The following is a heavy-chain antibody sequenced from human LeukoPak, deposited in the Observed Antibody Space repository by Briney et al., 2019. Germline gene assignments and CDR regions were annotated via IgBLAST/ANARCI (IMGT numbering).Heavy chain of an antibody. J-gene: IGHJ6*03. CDR2: IKQDGSEK. CDR1: GFTFSSYW. V-gene: IGHV3-7*03. D-gene: IGHD3-10*01. Sequence: GGSLRLSCAASGFTFSSYWMTWVRQAPGKGLEWVANIKQDGSEKYYVDSVKGRFTISRDNAKNSLYLQMNSLRAEDTAVYYCAKAPGTGRGNGNYYYYMDVWGKGTTVTVSS. CDR3: AKAPGTGRGNGNYYYYMDV.